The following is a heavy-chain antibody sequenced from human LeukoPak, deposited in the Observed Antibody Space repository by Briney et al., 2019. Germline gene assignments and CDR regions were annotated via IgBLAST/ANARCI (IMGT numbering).Heavy chain of an antibody. J-gene: IGHJ4*02. CDR3: ARGLTIFGVVSRNY. Sequence: PSETLSLTCAVYGGSFSGYYWSWIRQPPGKGLEWIGEINHSGSTNYNPSLKSRATISVDTSKNQFSLKLSSVTAADTAVYYCARGLTIFGVVSRNYWGQGTLVTVSS. V-gene: IGHV4-34*01. D-gene: IGHD3-3*01. CDR2: INHSGST. CDR1: GGSFSGYY.